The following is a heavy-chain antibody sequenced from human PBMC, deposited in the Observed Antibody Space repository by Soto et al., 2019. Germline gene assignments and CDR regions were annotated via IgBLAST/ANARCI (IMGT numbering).Heavy chain of an antibody. D-gene: IGHD1-7*01. CDR2: INPNSGGT. CDR1: GYTFTGYY. J-gene: IGHJ4*02. Sequence: QVQLVQSGAEVKKPGASVKVSCKASGYTFTGYYMHWVRQAPGQGLEWMGWINPNSGGTNYAQKFQGWVTMTRDTSISTAYRELSRRTSDDKGVYDCERGSHNWNYSPYYFDYWGQGTLVTVSS. CDR3: ERGSHNWNYSPYYFDY. V-gene: IGHV1-2*04.